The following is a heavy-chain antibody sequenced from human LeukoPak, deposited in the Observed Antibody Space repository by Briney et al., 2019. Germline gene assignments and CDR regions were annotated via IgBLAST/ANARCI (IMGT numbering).Heavy chain of an antibody. J-gene: IGHJ6*02. CDR1: GGSFSGYY. CDR3: ARGRALGYCSSTSCYRGPSYYYYGMDV. D-gene: IGHD2-2*01. CDR2: INHSGST. V-gene: IGHV4-34*01. Sequence: SETLSLTCAVYGGSFSGYYWSWIRQPPGKGLEWIGEINHSGSTNYNPSLKSRVTISVDTSKNQFSLKLSSVTAADTAVCYCARGRALGYCSSTSCYRGPSYYYYGMDVWGQGTTVTVSS.